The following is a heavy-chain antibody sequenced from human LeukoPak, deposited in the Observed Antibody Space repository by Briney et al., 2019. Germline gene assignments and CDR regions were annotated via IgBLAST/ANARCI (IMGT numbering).Heavy chain of an antibody. V-gene: IGHV3-48*01. D-gene: IGHD1-26*01. CDR1: GFTFNKYA. J-gene: IGHJ4*02. Sequence: PGGSLRLSCAASGFTFNKYAMNWVRQAPGKGMEWISNIRDDSDSTTYADSVKGRFTISRDNAKNSLYLQMNSLTAEDTSVYYCARDHNWELTDYWGQGTLVTVSS. CDR3: ARDHNWELTDY. CDR2: IRDDSDST.